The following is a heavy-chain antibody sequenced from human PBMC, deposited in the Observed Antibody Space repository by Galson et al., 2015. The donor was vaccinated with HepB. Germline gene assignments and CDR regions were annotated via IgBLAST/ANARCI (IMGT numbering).Heavy chain of an antibody. J-gene: IGHJ6*02. V-gene: IGHV3-48*02. CDR3: ARDLFIVEPRRGLHYYYGMDV. D-gene: IGHD1-14*01. CDR1: GFSLSSNS. CDR2: ISTNDGSI. Sequence: SLRLSCAASGFSLSSNSMNWVRQSPGKGLEWVSYISTNDGSIYYADSVNGRFTISRDNAKNSLHLQMNSLRDEDTAVYYCARDLFIVEPRRGLHYYYGMDVWGQGTTVTVSS.